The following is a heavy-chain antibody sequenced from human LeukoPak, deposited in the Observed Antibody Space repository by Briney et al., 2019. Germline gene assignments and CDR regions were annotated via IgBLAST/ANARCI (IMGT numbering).Heavy chain of an antibody. V-gene: IGHV4-4*02. CDR1: GGSSTSTNW. J-gene: IGHJ5*02. Sequence: SETLSFTCALSGGSSTSTNWWTWVRQPPGKGLEWIGEIYHSGKANYNPSLKSRVTISVDKSKNQFSLNMTSVTAADTAVYYFARAYGDNRPWGQGTLVTVSA. CDR3: ARAYGDNRP. CDR2: IYHSGKA. D-gene: IGHD4-17*01.